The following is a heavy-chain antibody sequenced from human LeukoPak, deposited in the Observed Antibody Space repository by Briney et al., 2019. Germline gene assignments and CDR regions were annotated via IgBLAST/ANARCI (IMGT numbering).Heavy chain of an antibody. Sequence: SETLSLTCAVSGGGSFSDYSWNWIRQSPGKGLEWVGEITHAAILNYNPSLKGRVTISVDTSKNQFSLKLSSMTAADTAVYYCARDQGGCSSTSCYDFDYWGQGTLVTVSS. D-gene: IGHD2-2*01. CDR2: ITHAAIL. CDR1: GGGSFSDYS. CDR3: ARDQGGCSSTSCYDFDY. J-gene: IGHJ4*02. V-gene: IGHV4-34*01.